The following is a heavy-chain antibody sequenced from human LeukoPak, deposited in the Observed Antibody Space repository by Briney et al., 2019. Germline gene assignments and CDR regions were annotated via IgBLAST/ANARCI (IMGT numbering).Heavy chain of an antibody. Sequence: GGSLRLSCAASGFTFSDYYMAWIRQAPGKGLEWISYITSNSYSMYYADSVEGRFTIPRDNAKNSLYLQMNSLRAQDTAVYYCARDCDSSTCYDYWGQGTLVTVSS. V-gene: IGHV3-11*04. CDR3: ARDCDSSTCYDY. J-gene: IGHJ4*02. CDR2: ITSNSYSM. CDR1: GFTFSDYY. D-gene: IGHD6-13*01.